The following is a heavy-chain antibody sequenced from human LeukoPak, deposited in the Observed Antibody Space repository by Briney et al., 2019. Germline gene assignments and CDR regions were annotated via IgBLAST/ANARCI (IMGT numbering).Heavy chain of an antibody. CDR2: INWNGGST. J-gene: IGHJ6*03. CDR1: GFTFDDYG. V-gene: IGHV3-20*04. D-gene: IGHD4-17*01. Sequence: GGSLRLSCAASGFTFDDYGMSWVRQAPGKGLEWVSGINWNGGSTGYADSVKGRFTISRDNAKNSLYLQMNSLRAEDTAVYYCARKGDYGYYYYYMDVWGKGTTVTISS. CDR3: ARKGDYGYYYYYMDV.